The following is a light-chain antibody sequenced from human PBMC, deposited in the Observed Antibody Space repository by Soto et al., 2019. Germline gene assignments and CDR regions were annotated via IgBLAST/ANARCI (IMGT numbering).Light chain of an antibody. CDR1: QSLQHVNGNKY. CDR3: MQSLQTPRH. CDR2: LGS. Sequence: DIVMTQSPLSLPVTPGEPASISCRSSQSLQHVNGNKYLDWYVXKEGQSPQLXIYLGSNRAPGVPDRFSGSGSGTDFTLKITRVEAEDGGIYDCMQSLQTPRHFGQGTRLEIK. J-gene: IGKJ5*01. V-gene: IGKV2-28*01.